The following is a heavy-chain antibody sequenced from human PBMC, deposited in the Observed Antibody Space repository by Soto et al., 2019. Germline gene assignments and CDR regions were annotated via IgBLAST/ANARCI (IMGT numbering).Heavy chain of an antibody. Sequence: EVQLVESGGGLVQPGGSLKLSCAASGFPFSGFAMHWVRQASGKGSGWVGRFRSKANGYGTAYAASVKGRFTISRDDSKNTAYLQMNSLKTEDTAVYYCTTAWGDFDYWGQGTLVTVSS. CDR3: TTAWGDFDY. CDR2: FRSKANGYGT. CDR1: GFPFSGFA. D-gene: IGHD7-27*01. J-gene: IGHJ4*02. V-gene: IGHV3-73*01.